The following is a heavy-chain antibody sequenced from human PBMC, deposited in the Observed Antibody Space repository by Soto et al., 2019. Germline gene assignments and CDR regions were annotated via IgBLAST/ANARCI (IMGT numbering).Heavy chain of an antibody. Sequence: QVQLVESGGGLVKPGGSLRLSCAASGFTFSDYYMSWIRQAPGKGLEWVSYISSSSSYTNYADSVKGRFTISGDNAKNSLYLQMNSLRAEDTAVYYCARYLAAAAGYYFDYWGQGTLVTVSS. CDR1: GFTFSDYY. CDR2: ISSSSSYT. V-gene: IGHV3-11*06. J-gene: IGHJ4*02. D-gene: IGHD6-13*01. CDR3: ARYLAAAAGYYFDY.